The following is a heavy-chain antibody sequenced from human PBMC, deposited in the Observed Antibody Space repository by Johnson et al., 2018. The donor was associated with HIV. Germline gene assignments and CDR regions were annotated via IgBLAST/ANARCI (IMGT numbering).Heavy chain of an antibody. J-gene: IGHJ3*02. CDR1: GFTVSSNY. V-gene: IGHV3-66*01. D-gene: IGHD5-18*01. Sequence: VQLAESGGGLVQPGGSLRLSCAASGFTVSSNYMSWIRQAPGTGLEWVSVIYSGDTTYYAGSVQGRFTISRDNSKNTLYLQMNSLRVDDTAIYYCARAYTYGAFDIWGQGTMVTVSS. CDR3: ARAYTYGAFDI. CDR2: IYSGDTT.